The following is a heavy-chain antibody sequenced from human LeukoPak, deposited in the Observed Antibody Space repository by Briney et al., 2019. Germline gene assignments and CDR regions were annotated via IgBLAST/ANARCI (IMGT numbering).Heavy chain of an antibody. V-gene: IGHV3-30*04. CDR3: ARAMPHDNWFDP. J-gene: IGHJ5*02. CDR2: ISSDGSKI. D-gene: IGHD2-2*01. CDR1: GFIFSNYA. Sequence: GGSLRLSCAASGFIFSNYAMHWVRQAPGKGLEWVALISSDGSKIYYADSVKGRFTISRDNAKNTLYLQMNSLRVDDTAVYYCARAMPHDNWFDPWGQGSLVTVSS.